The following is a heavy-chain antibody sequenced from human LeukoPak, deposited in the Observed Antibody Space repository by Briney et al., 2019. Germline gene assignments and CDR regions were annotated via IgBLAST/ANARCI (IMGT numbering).Heavy chain of an antibody. CDR3: AKAPTIAAAEASYWYFDL. CDR1: GFTFSSYA. D-gene: IGHD6-13*01. Sequence: GGSLRLSCAASGFTFSSYAMSWVRQAPGKGLEWVSAISGSGGSTYYADSVKGRFTISRDNSKNTLYLQMNSLRAEDTAVYYCAKAPTIAAAEASYWYFDLWGRGTLVTVSS. V-gene: IGHV3-23*01. CDR2: ISGSGGST. J-gene: IGHJ2*01.